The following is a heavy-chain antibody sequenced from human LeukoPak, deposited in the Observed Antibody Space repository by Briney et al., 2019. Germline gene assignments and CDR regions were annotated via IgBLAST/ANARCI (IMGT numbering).Heavy chain of an antibody. D-gene: IGHD3-10*01. CDR3: ARGDTMVRGYADW. CDR1: GFTFSSYW. V-gene: IGHV3-74*01. J-gene: IGHJ4*02. CDR2: INSDGSST. Sequence: GGSLRLSCAASGFTFSSYWMHWVRQAPGKGLVWVSRINSDGSSTSYADSVKGRFTISRDNAKNTLYLQMNSLRAEDTAMYYCARGDTMVRGYADWWGQGTLVTVSS.